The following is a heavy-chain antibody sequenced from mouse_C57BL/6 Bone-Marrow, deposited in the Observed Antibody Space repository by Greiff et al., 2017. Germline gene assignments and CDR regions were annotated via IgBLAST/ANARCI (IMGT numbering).Heavy chain of an antibody. V-gene: IGHV1-64*01. CDR2: IHPNSGST. D-gene: IGHD2-3*01. Sequence: QVQLQQPGAELVKPGASVKLSCKASGYTFTSYWMHWVKQRPGQGLEWIGMIHPNSGSTNYNEKFKSKATLTVDKSSSTAYMQLSSLTSEDSAVYYCARSGGYYTAWFAYWGQGTLVTVSA. J-gene: IGHJ3*01. CDR1: GYTFTSYW. CDR3: ARSGGYYTAWFAY.